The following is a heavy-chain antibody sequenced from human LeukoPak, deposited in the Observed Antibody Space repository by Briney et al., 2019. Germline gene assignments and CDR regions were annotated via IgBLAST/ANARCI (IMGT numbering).Heavy chain of an antibody. V-gene: IGHV3-30-3*01. CDR3: ARGYYYDSSGADY. D-gene: IGHD3-22*01. CDR1: GFTFSSYA. J-gene: IGHJ4*02. CDR2: ISYDGSNK. Sequence: GRSLRLSCAASGFTFSSYAMHWVRQAPGKGLEWVAVISYDGSNKYYADSVKGRFTISRDNSKNTLYLQMNSLRAEDTAVYYCARGYYYDSSGADYWGQGTLVTVSS.